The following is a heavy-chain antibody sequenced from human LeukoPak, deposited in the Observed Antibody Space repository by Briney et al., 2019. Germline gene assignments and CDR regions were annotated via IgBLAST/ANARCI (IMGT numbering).Heavy chain of an antibody. Sequence: MGWINPNSGGTNYAQKFQGRVTMTRDTSISTAYMELSRLRSDDTAVYYCARVSFASSDSFDYWGQGTLVTVSS. CDR3: ARVSFASSDSFDY. V-gene: IGHV1-2*02. CDR2: INPNSGGT. J-gene: IGHJ4*02. D-gene: IGHD6-19*01.